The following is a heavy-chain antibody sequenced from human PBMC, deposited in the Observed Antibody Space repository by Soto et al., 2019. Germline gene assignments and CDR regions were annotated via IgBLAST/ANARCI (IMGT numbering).Heavy chain of an antibody. CDR1: GGTFSSYA. D-gene: IGHD6-19*01. CDR2: IIPIFGTA. CDR3: ARSKAVAGIFKNYYYYGMDV. J-gene: IGHJ6*02. V-gene: IGHV1-69*13. Sequence: ASVKVSCKASGGTFSSYAISWVRQAPGQGLEWMGGIIPIFGTANYAQKFQGRVTITADESTSTAYMELSSLRSEDTAVYYCARSKAVAGIFKNYYYYGMDVWGQGTTVTVS.